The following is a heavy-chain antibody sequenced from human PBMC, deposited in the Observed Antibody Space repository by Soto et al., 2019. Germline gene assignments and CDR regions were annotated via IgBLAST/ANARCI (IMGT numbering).Heavy chain of an antibody. Sequence: WGSLRLSCAASGFNFSDYYIIWILPSPGKGLEWVSYISRSGSSIYYADSVKGRFTISRDNAKNSLYLQMNSLRAEDTAVYYCARGSLGYSYGNYGMDVWGQGTTVTVSS. V-gene: IGHV3-11*01. CDR3: ARGSLGYSYGNYGMDV. D-gene: IGHD5-18*01. CDR1: GFNFSDYY. J-gene: IGHJ6*02. CDR2: ISRSGSSI.